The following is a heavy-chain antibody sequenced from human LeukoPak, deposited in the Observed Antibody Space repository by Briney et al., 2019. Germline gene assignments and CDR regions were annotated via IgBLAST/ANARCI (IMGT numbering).Heavy chain of an antibody. Sequence: ASVKVSCKASGYTFTSYGISWVRQAPGQGLEWMGCISAYNGNTNYAQKLQGRVTMTTDTSTSTAYMELRSLRSGDTAVYYCARGYYDISTGYSYYFDYWGQGTLVTVSS. CDR3: ARGYYDISTGYSYYFDY. V-gene: IGHV1-18*01. CDR2: ISAYNGNT. CDR1: GYTFTSYG. D-gene: IGHD3-9*01. J-gene: IGHJ4*02.